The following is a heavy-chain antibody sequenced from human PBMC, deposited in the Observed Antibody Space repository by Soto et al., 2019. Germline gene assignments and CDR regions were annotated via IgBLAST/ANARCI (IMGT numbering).Heavy chain of an antibody. CDR2: ISGSGGST. CDR1: GFTFSSYA. V-gene: IGHV3-23*01. Sequence: PGGSLRLSCAASGFTFSSYAMSWVRQAPGKGLEWVSAISGSGGSTYYADSVKGRFTVSRDNSKNTLYLQMNSLRAEDTAVYYCAKSDCSSTSCYRGYMDVWGKGTTVTVSS. D-gene: IGHD2-2*01. J-gene: IGHJ6*03. CDR3: AKSDCSSTSCYRGYMDV.